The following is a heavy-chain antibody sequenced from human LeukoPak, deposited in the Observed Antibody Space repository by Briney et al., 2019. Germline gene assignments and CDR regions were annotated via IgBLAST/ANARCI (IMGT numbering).Heavy chain of an antibody. Sequence: SETLSLTCTVSGGSISSYYWSWIRQPPGKGLEWIGRIYTSGSTNYNPSLKSRVTMSVDTSKNQFSLKLSSVTAADTAVYYCTYSSSSGVDYWGQGTLVTVSS. J-gene: IGHJ4*02. CDR1: GGSISSYY. D-gene: IGHD6-6*01. V-gene: IGHV4-4*07. CDR2: IYTSGST. CDR3: TYSSSSGVDY.